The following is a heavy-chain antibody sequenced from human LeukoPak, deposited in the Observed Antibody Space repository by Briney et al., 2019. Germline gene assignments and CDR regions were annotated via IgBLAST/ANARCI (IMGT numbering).Heavy chain of an antibody. V-gene: IGHV4-30-4*01. CDR2: IYYSGST. Sequence: SQTLSLTCTVSGGSISSGDYYWSWIRQPPGKGLEWIGYIYYSGSTYYNPSLKSRVTISVDTSKNQFSLKLSSVTAADTAVYYCARSPDYYDSSGYYGDWGQGTLVTVSS. CDR3: ARSPDYYDSSGYYGD. J-gene: IGHJ4*02. D-gene: IGHD3-22*01. CDR1: GGSISSGDYY.